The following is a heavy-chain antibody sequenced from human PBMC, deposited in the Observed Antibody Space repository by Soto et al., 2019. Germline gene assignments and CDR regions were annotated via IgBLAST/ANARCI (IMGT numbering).Heavy chain of an antibody. V-gene: IGHV1-2*04. CDR3: ARAKLEARYGMDV. Sequence: ASVKVSCKASGYTFTGYYMHWVRQAPGQGLEWMGWINPNSGGTNYAQKFQGWVTMTRDTSISTAYMELSRLRSDDTAVYYCARAKLEARYGMDVWGQGTTVTVSS. D-gene: IGHD3-3*02. J-gene: IGHJ6*02. CDR1: GYTFTGYY. CDR2: INPNSGGT.